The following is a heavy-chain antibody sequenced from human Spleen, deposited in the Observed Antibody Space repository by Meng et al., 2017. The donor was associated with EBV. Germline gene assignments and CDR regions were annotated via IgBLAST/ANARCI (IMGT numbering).Heavy chain of an antibody. CDR2: IYYSGST. V-gene: IGHV4-59*01. CDR1: GGSISSYY. D-gene: IGHD3-22*01. Sequence: QVQLQEPGPGRVKPSETLSLTCTVSGGSISSYYWSWIRQPPGKGLEWIGYIYYSGSTNYNPSLKSRVTISVDTSKNQFSLKLSSVTAADTAVYYCAREKRYYYDSSGPFNYWGQGTLVTVSS. CDR3: AREKRYYYDSSGPFNY. J-gene: IGHJ4*02.